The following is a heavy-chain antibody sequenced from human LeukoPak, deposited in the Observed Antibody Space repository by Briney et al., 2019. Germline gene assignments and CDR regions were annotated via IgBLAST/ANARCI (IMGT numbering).Heavy chain of an antibody. Sequence: SETLSLTCAVSGGSISSYYWSWIRQPPGKGLECIGFMYYSESASYNPSLKSRVTVSVDKSKNQISLKLTSVTAADTAVYYCARFPASAEYRHYYHMDVWGKGTTVTVSS. CDR3: ARFPASAEYRHYYHMDV. J-gene: IGHJ6*03. CDR2: MYYSESA. V-gene: IGHV4-59*01. D-gene: IGHD6-25*01. CDR1: GGSISSYY.